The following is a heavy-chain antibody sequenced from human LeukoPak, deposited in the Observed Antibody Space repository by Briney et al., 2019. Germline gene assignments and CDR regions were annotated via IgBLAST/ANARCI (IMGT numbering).Heavy chain of an antibody. V-gene: IGHV3-30*18. CDR3: AKKDGYDY. J-gene: IGHJ4*02. Sequence: GGSLRLSCAASGFTFSSYGMHWVRQAPGKGLEWVAVISYDGSNKYYADSVKGRFTISRDNSKNTLYLLMNSLRAEDTAVYYCAKKDGYDYWGQGTLVTVSS. D-gene: IGHD5-24*01. CDR2: ISYDGSNK. CDR1: GFTFSSYG.